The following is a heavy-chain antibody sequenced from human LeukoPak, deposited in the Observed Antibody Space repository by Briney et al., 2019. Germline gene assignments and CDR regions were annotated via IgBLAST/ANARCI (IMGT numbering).Heavy chain of an antibody. J-gene: IGHJ4*02. CDR3: ARLYGGTYDDY. D-gene: IGHD1-26*01. CDR2: IYYSGST. V-gene: IGHV4-39*01. CDR1: GGSISSSSYY. Sequence: KPSETLSLTCTVSGGSISSSSYYWGWIRQPPGKGLEWIGSIYYSGSTYYNPSLKSRVTISVDTSKNQFSLKLSSVTAADTAVYYCARLYGGTYDDYWGQGTLVTVSS.